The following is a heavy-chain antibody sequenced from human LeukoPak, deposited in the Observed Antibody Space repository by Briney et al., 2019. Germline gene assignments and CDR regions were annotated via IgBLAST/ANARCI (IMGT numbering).Heavy chain of an antibody. Sequence: RSLRLSCAASGFTFDDYAMHWVRQAPGKGLEWVSGISWNSGSIGYADSVKGRFTISRDNAKNSLYLQMNSLRAEDTALYYCAKGTYSSGYEPVDYWGQGTLVTVSS. J-gene: IGHJ4*02. V-gene: IGHV3-9*01. CDR1: GFTFDDYA. D-gene: IGHD3-22*01. CDR2: ISWNSGSI. CDR3: AKGTYSSGYEPVDY.